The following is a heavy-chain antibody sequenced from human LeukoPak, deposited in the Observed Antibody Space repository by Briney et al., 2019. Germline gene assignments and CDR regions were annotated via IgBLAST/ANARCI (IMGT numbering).Heavy chain of an antibody. CDR3: AKDLVGADYFDY. J-gene: IGHJ4*02. V-gene: IGHV3-23*01. D-gene: IGHD1-26*01. CDR2: ISGSGGST. CDR1: GFTFSSYA. Sequence: PGGSPRLSCAASGFTFSSYAMSWVRQAPGKGLEWVSAISGSGGSTYYADSVKGRFTISRDNSKNTLYLQMNSLRAEDTAVYYCAKDLVGADYFDYWGQGTLVTVSS.